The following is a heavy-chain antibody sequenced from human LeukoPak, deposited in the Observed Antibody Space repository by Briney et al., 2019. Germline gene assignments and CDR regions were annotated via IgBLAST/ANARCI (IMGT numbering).Heavy chain of an antibody. D-gene: IGHD5-24*01. Sequence: PSETLSLTCTVSGYFINSNYYWGWIRQPPGKGLEWIATISHSGSTYYNPSLKSRVTISVETSKNQFSLKLSSVTAADTAVYYCARINTIMATFDYWGQGTLVIVSS. V-gene: IGHV4-38-2*02. CDR3: ARINTIMATFDY. J-gene: IGHJ4*02. CDR2: ISHSGST. CDR1: GYFINSNYY.